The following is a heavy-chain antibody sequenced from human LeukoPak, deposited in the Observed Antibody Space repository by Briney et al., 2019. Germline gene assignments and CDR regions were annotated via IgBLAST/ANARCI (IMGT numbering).Heavy chain of an antibody. J-gene: IGHJ4*02. V-gene: IGHV4-39*01. CDR3: ARLRDLVSTIE. D-gene: IGHD5/OR15-5a*01. CDR2: IYYSGST. Sequence: PSETLSLTCTVSGASVSSSSFCWAWIRQPPGKGLEWIGTIYYSGSTYYNPSLKSRATISVDTTKNQFSLKQTSVTAADTALYYCARLRDLVSTIEWGQGTLVTVSS. CDR1: GASVSSSSFC.